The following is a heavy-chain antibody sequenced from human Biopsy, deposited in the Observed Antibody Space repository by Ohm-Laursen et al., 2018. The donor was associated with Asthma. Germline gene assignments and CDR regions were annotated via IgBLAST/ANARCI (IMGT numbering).Heavy chain of an antibody. Sequence: ETLSLTWAYRGSFRGYVWTWIRQPPGKGLEWIGEIPQGGATTFNPSLKSRVTISIDPSKSQLSLRLTSMTAADTAVYYCASGPQWSGLDVWGQGTTVTVSS. V-gene: IGHV4-34*01. CDR3: ASGPQWSGLDV. J-gene: IGHJ6*02. CDR1: RGSFRGYV. CDR2: IPQGGAT. D-gene: IGHD2-8*01.